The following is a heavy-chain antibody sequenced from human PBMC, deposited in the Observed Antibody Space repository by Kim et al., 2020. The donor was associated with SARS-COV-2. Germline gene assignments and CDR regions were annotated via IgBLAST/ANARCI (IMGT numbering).Heavy chain of an antibody. V-gene: IGHV4-59*08. Sequence: NPSHKSRVTISVDTSKNQFSLKLSSVTAADTAVYYCARLGGIAAAGTPDYWGQGTLVTVSS. J-gene: IGHJ4*02. CDR3: ARLGGIAAAGTPDY. D-gene: IGHD6-13*01.